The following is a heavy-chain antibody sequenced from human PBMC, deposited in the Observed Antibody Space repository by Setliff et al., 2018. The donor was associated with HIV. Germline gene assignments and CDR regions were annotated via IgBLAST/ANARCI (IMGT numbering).Heavy chain of an antibody. Sequence: ASVKVSCKASGGTISDSGISWVRQAPGQGLEWMGGFLPMLGISNYAQKFQGRVTITADESTSTVYMELSSLRSEDTAVYYCARVVITFGDIIVTPGAFDIWGPGTKVTVSS. CDR2: FLPMLGIS. CDR1: GGTISDSG. CDR3: ARVVITFGDIIVTPGAFDI. J-gene: IGHJ3*02. V-gene: IGHV1-69*10. D-gene: IGHD3-16*02.